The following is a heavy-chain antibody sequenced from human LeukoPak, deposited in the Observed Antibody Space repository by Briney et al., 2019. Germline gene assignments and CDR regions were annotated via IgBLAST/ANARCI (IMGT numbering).Heavy chain of an antibody. CDR2: ISSSSSTI. Sequence: PGGSLRLSCAASGFTFSSYAMNWVPQATGKGLEWVSYISSSSSTIYYADSVKGRFTISRDNAKNSLYLQMNSLRAEDTAVYYCARVILRAAETFDYWDQGTLITVSS. D-gene: IGHD6-13*01. V-gene: IGHV3-48*01. CDR3: ARVILRAAETFDY. J-gene: IGHJ4*02. CDR1: GFTFSSYA.